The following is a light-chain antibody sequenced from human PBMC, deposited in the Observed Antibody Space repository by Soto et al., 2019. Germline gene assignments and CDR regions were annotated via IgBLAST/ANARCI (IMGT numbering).Light chain of an antibody. Sequence: DIQMTQSPSSLSASVGDRVTITCRASQDIGNALGWFQQKPGKAPKRLISAASTLQSGGPSRFSGSRSGTEFTLTISSLQPEDFATYYCLQHNSYPFTFVPGTKVAIK. CDR3: LQHNSYPFT. CDR1: QDIGNA. J-gene: IGKJ3*01. CDR2: AAS. V-gene: IGKV1-17*01.